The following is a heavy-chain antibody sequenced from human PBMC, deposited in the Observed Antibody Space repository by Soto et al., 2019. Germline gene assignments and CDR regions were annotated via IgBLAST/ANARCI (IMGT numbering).Heavy chain of an antibody. CDR3: AKDGTAGGIHFYGMNV. J-gene: IGHJ6*02. CDR1: GFSLTSYG. V-gene: IGHV3-23*01. Sequence: EVQLWESGGGLAQPGGSLRLSCEVSGFSLTSYGMNWVRQPPDKGLEWVLTIGGVGDTFYADYVKGRFTISRDLSKNTVFMQMNSLRDEDTALYFCAKDGTAGGIHFYGMNVWGQGTTVTVSS. D-gene: IGHD6-13*01. CDR2: IGGVGDT.